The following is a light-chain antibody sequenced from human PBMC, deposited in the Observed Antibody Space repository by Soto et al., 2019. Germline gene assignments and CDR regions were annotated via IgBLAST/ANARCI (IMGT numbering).Light chain of an antibody. V-gene: IGKV1-5*01. CDR3: QQYNSYST. J-gene: IGKJ5*01. CDR1: QSISSW. Sequence: IQVTQSPSTLSASVVDRVTITCRASQSISSWLAWYQQKPGKAPKLLIYDASSLESGVPSRFSGSGSGTEFTLTISSLQPDDFATYYCQQYNSYSTFGQGTRLEIK. CDR2: DAS.